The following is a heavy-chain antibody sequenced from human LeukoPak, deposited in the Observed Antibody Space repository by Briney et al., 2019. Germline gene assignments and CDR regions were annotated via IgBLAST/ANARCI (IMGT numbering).Heavy chain of an antibody. D-gene: IGHD5-12*01. CDR2: SAIVGDT. Sequence: GGSLRLSCAASGFTFSSYDMRWVRQATRKGLEWVSGSAIVGDTYYLGSVKGRFSVSRDNSKNSLYLQMNSLRVEDTAVYCCAKGRHSGYTSDAFDIWGQGTMVTVSS. J-gene: IGHJ3*02. CDR3: AKGRHSGYTSDAFDI. CDR1: GFTFSSYD. V-gene: IGHV3-13*04.